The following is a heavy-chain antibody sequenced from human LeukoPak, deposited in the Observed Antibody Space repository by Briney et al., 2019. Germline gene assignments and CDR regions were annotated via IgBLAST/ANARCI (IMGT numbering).Heavy chain of an antibody. CDR1: GGTFSSYA. CDR2: IIPIFGTA. J-gene: IGHJ4*02. CDR3: ARDWGGDMITFGGVIGPFDY. Sequence: SVKVSCKASGGTFSSYAISWVRQAPGQGLERMGGIIPIFGTANYAQKFQGRVTITADKSTSTAYMELSSLRSEDTAVYYCARDWGGDMITFGGVIGPFDYWGQGTLVTVSS. D-gene: IGHD3-16*02. V-gene: IGHV1-69*06.